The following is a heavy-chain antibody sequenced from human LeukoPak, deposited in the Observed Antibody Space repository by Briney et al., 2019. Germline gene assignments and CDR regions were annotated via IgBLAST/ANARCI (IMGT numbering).Heavy chain of an antibody. CDR3: AREDTFDF. V-gene: IGHV3-21*01. CDR1: GFTFSTYS. J-gene: IGHJ3*01. CDR2: ISSTTTYI. Sequence: MTGGSLRLSCAASGFTFSTYSMNWVRQAPGKGLEWVSSISSTTTYIYYADSLKGRFTISRDNAKNSLYLQMNSLRAEDTALYYCAREDTFDFWGQGTMVTVSS.